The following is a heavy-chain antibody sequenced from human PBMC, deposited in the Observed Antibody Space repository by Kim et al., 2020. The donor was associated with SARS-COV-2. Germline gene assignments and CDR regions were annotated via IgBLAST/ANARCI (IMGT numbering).Heavy chain of an antibody. CDR3: ARDPEEGGFGAYSGSSSFDY. CDR1: GGSISSSSYY. D-gene: IGHD1-26*01. V-gene: IGHV4-39*07. J-gene: IGHJ4*02. CDR2: IYYSGST. Sequence: SETLSLTCTVSGGSISSSSYYWGWIRQPPGKGLEWIGSIYYSGSTYYNPSLKSRVTISVDTSKNQFSLKLSSVTAADTAVYYCARDPEEGGFGAYSGSSSFDYWGQGTLVTVSS.